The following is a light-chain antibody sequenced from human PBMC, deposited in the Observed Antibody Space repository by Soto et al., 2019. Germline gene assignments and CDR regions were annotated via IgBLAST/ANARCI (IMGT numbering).Light chain of an antibody. CDR2: DAS. V-gene: IGKV3-11*01. Sequence: ENVLNKSPGTLSLSPGERAILSCRVSQSVSSSYLAWYQQKPGQAPSLLIYDASNRATGIPARFSGSGSGTDFTLTISSLEPEDFAVYYCQQRSNWLTFGGGIKV. CDR1: QSVSSSY. CDR3: QQRSNWLT. J-gene: IGKJ4*01.